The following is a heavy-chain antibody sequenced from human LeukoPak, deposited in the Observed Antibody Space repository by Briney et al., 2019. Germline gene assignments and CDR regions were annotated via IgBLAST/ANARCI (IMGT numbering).Heavy chain of an antibody. CDR3: AREKRSGWYEGCDY. CDR1: GYTFTING. CDR2: ISANNGNT. J-gene: IGHJ4*02. V-gene: IGHV1-18*01. Sequence: ASVKVSCKSSGYTFTINGISWVRQAPAQGLEWMGWISANNGNTNNAHKLQGRVTMTTDTSTSTAYMELRSLRSDDTAAYFCAREKRSGWYEGCDYWGQGTLVTVSS. D-gene: IGHD6-19*01.